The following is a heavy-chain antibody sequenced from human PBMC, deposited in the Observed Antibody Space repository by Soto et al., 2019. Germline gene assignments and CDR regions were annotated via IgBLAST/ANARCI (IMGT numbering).Heavy chain of an antibody. V-gene: IGHV1-69*13. Sequence: SVNISWKASGGTFSSYAISWVRQAPGQGLEWMGGIIPIFGTANYAQKLQGTVTITAXXXXTXTXMXLXXXXTGETPVYFSARIAAQGFAYRAQRSLVTVSS. CDR1: GGTFSSYA. J-gene: IGHJ4*02. CDR3: ARIAAQGFAY. CDR2: IIPIFGTA.